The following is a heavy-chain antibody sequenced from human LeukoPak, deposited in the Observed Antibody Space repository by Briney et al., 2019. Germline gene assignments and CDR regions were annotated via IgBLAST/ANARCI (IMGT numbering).Heavy chain of an antibody. CDR3: ARWVTGLDY. CDR2: INHSGST. D-gene: IGHD2-21*02. Sequence: SETLSLTCAVYGGSFSGYYWSWIRQPPGKGLEWIGEINHSGSTNYNPSLKSRVTISVDTSKNQFSLKLISVTAADTAVYYCARWVTGLDYWGQGTLVTVSS. CDR1: GGSFSGYY. V-gene: IGHV4-34*01. J-gene: IGHJ4*02.